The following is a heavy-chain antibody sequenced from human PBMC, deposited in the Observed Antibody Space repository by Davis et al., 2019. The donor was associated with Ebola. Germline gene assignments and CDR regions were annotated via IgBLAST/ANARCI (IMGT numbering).Heavy chain of an antibody. J-gene: IGHJ6*03. Sequence: PGGSLRLSCAASGFTFRNYGMQWVRQAPGKGLEWVAVIWFDGTNQYYADSVRGRFIISRDNSKNTLYLQMNGLRAEDTAVYYCAKPSQILHYYYHMDVWGKGTTVTVSS. CDR3: AKPSQILHYYYHMDV. D-gene: IGHD2-21*01. V-gene: IGHV3-33*06. CDR2: IWFDGTNQ. CDR1: GFTFRNYG.